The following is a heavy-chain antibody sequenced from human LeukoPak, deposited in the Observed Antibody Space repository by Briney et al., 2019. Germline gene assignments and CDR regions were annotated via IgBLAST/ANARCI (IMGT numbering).Heavy chain of an antibody. CDR2: ISYDGSNK. CDR1: GFTFSSYG. CDR3: ARVKVAGTSGYLDY. D-gene: IGHD6-19*01. J-gene: IGHJ4*02. Sequence: GGSLRLSCAASGFTFSSYGMHWVRQAPGKGLEWVAVISYDGSNKYYADSVKGRFTISRDNSKNTLYLQMNSLRAEDTAVYYCARVKVAGTSGYLDYWGQGTLVTVSS. V-gene: IGHV3-30*03.